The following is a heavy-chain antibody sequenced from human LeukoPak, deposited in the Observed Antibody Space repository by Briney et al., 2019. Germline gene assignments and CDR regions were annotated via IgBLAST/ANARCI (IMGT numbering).Heavy chain of an antibody. CDR1: GYTLTELP. V-gene: IGHV1-24*01. D-gene: IGHD3-10*01. CDR3: ATVGVPLGFEGPRMDV. CDR2: FNPEDGET. J-gene: IGHJ6*02. Sequence: PWASVKVSCKVSGYTLTELPMHWVRQAPGKGLEWMGGFNPEDGETIYAEKFQGRVSMTEDTSTDTAYMELSSLRSEDTAVYYCATVGVPLGFEGPRMDVWGQGTTVTVSS.